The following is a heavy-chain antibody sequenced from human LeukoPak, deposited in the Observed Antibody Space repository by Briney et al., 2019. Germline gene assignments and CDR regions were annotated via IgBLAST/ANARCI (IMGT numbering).Heavy chain of an antibody. CDR1: GFTFSSYG. J-gene: IGHJ4*02. CDR2: ISYDGSNK. V-gene: IGHV3-30*18. Sequence: GGSLRLSCTASGFTFSSYGMHWVRQAPGKGLEWVAVISYDGSNKYYADSVKGRFTISRDNSKNTLYLQMNSLRAEDTAVYYCAKDALRIVGATTVDYWGQGTLVTVSS. D-gene: IGHD1-26*01. CDR3: AKDALRIVGATTVDY.